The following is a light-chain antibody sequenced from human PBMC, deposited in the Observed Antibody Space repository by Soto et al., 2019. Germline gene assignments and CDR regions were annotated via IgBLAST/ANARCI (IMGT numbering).Light chain of an antibody. V-gene: IGLV2-14*01. Sequence: QSALTQPASVSGFPGQSITISCTGTSNDVGGYNYVSWYQKHPGKAPKLKIYDVNKRPSGVSNRFSGSKSGNTASLTISGIQAEDEADYYCSSYSNTSTLYVVGTGTKVTVL. CDR3: SSYSNTSTLYV. CDR2: DVN. J-gene: IGLJ1*01. CDR1: SNDVGGYNY.